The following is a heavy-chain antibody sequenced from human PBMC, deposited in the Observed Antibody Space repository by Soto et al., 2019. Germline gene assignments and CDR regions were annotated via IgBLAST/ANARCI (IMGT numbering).Heavy chain of an antibody. D-gene: IGHD4-17*01. CDR3: ASASYADYQNRPSDY. CDR2: IYHSGST. Sequence: QVQLQESGPGLVKPSGTLSLTCAVSSGSISSSNWWSWVRQPPGKGLEWIGEIYHSGSTNYNPSLKSRVTISVDKSKNQFSLKLSSVTAADTAVYYCASASYADYQNRPSDYWGQGTLVTVSS. V-gene: IGHV4-4*02. CDR1: SGSISSSNW. J-gene: IGHJ4*02.